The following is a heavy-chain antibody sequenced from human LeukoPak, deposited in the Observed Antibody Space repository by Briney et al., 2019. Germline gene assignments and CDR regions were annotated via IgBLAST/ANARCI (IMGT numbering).Heavy chain of an antibody. J-gene: IGHJ4*02. Sequence: SGGSLRLSCVASGFTFSSYAMSWVRQAPGKGLEWVSAISGSGGSTYYADSVKGRFTISRDNSKNTLYLQMNSLRAEDTAVYYCAKGGEYYDILTGYVQYYFDYWGQGTLVTVSS. CDR3: AKGGEYYDILTGYVQYYFDY. V-gene: IGHV3-23*01. D-gene: IGHD3-9*01. CDR1: GFTFSSYA. CDR2: ISGSGGST.